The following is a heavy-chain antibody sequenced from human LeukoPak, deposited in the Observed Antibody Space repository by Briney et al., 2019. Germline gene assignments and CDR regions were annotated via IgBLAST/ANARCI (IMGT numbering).Heavy chain of an antibody. CDR2: IRYDGSNK. CDR3: AKDRIVVVPAASDAFDI. CDR1: GFTFSSYG. Sequence: GGSLRLSCAASGFTFSSYGMHWVRQAPGKGLEWVAFIRYDGSNKYYADSVKGRFTISRDNSKNTLYLQMNRLRAEDTAVYYCAKDRIVVVPAASDAFDIWGQGTMVTVSS. D-gene: IGHD2-2*01. V-gene: IGHV3-30*02. J-gene: IGHJ3*02.